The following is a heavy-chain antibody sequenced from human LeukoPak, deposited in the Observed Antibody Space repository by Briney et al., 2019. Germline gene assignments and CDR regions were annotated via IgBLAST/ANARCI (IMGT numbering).Heavy chain of an antibody. CDR2: INPSGGST. CDR1: GYTFTSYY. Sequence: ASVKVSCKASGYTFTSYYMHWVRQAPGQGLEWTGIINPSGGSTSYAQKFQGRVTMTRDMSTSTVYMELSSLRSEDTAVYYCARADRITMVRGATVWFDPWGQGTLVTVSS. CDR3: ARADRITMVRGATVWFDP. V-gene: IGHV1-46*01. J-gene: IGHJ5*02. D-gene: IGHD3-10*01.